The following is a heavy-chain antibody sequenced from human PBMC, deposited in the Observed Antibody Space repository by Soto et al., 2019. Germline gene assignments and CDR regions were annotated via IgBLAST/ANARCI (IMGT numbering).Heavy chain of an antibody. V-gene: IGHV1-69*02. Sequence: QVQLVQSGAEVKKPGSSVKVSCKDSGGTFSTYSMFWVRQAPGQGLEWMGRIIPMLGIANYAQRFQDRVTITADKPTATAYMELSSLRSEDTALYYCTIGSRSGEVFDIWGQGTMVTVSS. CDR3: TIGSRSGEVFDI. CDR2: IIPMLGIA. CDR1: GGTFSTYS. J-gene: IGHJ3*02. D-gene: IGHD2-2*01.